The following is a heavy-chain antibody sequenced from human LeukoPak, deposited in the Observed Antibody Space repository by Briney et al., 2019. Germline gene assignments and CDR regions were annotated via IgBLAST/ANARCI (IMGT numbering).Heavy chain of an antibody. CDR2: INWNGGST. J-gene: IGHJ3*02. V-gene: IGHV3-20*01. CDR3: ARDNTRDYYGSGSYDAFDI. Sequence: GGSLRLSCAAPGFTFDDYGMSCVRQAPGEGGVCVSGINWNGGSTIHAASAKGRFTISTENDQKSLYLQMNSLRAEDTALYHCARDNTRDYYGSGSYDAFDIWGQGTMVTVSS. D-gene: IGHD3-10*01. CDR1: GFTFDDYG.